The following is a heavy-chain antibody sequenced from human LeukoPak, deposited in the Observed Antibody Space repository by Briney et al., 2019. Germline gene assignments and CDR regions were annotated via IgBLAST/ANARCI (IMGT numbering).Heavy chain of an antibody. J-gene: IGHJ1*01. D-gene: IGHD3-16*01. CDR3: VRGVNKLIYDYFVKFFQI. Sequence: GGALRLSRAPPRVTLSIYEINTGRPAPGEGLGCVSHIISSGTTITYADSVKGRVTISRDHAENSLYLQIISLRAEDTAVYYCVRGVNKLIYDYFVKFFQIWGQGTLVTVSS. CDR2: IISSGTTI. CDR1: RVTLSIYE. V-gene: IGHV3-48*03.